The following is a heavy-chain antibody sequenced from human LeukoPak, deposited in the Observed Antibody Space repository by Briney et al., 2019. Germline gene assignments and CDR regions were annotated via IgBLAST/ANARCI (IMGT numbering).Heavy chain of an antibody. J-gene: IGHJ4*02. D-gene: IGHD1-26*01. CDR3: AKESSGSYSLDY. CDR1: GFTFDDYA. Sequence: GGSLRLSCAASGFTFDDYAMHWVRQAPGKSLEWVSLISGDGGSTYYADSVKGRFTISRDNSKNSLYLQMNSLRTEDTALYYCAKESSGSYSLDYWGQGTLVTVSS. V-gene: IGHV3-43*02. CDR2: ISGDGGST.